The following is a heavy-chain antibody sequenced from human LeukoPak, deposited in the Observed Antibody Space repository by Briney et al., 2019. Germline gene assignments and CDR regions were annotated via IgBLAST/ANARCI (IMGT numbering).Heavy chain of an antibody. Sequence: SVKVSCKASGGTFSSYALSWVRQAPGRGLEWMGRILPIFDIVDYTQRFQGRVTFSVDKSTGTAFMELSSLRSEDTAVYYCARDYDSSGPQKNYLDFWGQGTLVAVSS. CDR3: ARDYDSSGPQKNYLDF. CDR2: ILPIFDIV. CDR1: GGTFSSYA. J-gene: IGHJ4*02. D-gene: IGHD3-22*01. V-gene: IGHV1-69*04.